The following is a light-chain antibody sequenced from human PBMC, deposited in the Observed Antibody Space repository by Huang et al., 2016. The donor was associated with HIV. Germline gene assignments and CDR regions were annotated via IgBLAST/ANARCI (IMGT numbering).Light chain of an antibody. CDR1: QSVSSN. CDR3: QQFNNWPAIT. J-gene: IGKJ5*01. CDR2: GAS. Sequence: EIVMTQSPATLSVSPGERATLSCRASQSVSSNLAWYQQKPGQAPRLLIYGASTRATGIPARFSGSVSGTEFTLTISSLQSEDFAVYYCQQFNNWPAITFGQGTRLEMK. V-gene: IGKV3-15*01.